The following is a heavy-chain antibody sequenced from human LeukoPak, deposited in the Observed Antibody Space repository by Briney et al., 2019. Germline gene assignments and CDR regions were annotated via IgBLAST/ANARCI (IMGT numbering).Heavy chain of an antibody. CDR3: ASGTYYYDSRTSRFDY. CDR1: GYSFTSYW. D-gene: IGHD3-22*01. Sequence: GESLKISCKGSGYSFTSYWIGWVRQMPGKGLEWMGIIYPGDSDTRYSPSFQGQVTISADKSISTAYLQWSSLKASDTAMYYCASGTYYYDSRTSRFDYWDQGTLVTVSS. J-gene: IGHJ4*02. V-gene: IGHV5-51*01. CDR2: IYPGDSDT.